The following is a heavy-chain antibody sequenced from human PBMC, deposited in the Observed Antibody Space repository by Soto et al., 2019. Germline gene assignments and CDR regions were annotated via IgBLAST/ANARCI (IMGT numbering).Heavy chain of an antibody. CDR3: ARGWGRIFDY. V-gene: IGHV3-30-3*01. J-gene: IGHJ4*02. CDR1: GFTFSSYA. Sequence: PGGSRRLSSAASGFTFSSYAMHWVRQAPGKGLEWVALISYDGSDKDYADSVKGRFTISRDNSRNTLFLQMNSLRAEDTAVYYCARGWGRIFDYWGQGT. D-gene: IGHD7-27*01. CDR2: ISYDGSDK.